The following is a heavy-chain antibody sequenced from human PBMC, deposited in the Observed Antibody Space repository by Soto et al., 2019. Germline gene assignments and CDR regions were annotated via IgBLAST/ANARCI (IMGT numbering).Heavy chain of an antibody. Sequence: QVQLVQSGAEVKKPGSSVKVSCKASGGTFSSYTISWVRQAPGQGLEWMGRIIPILGIANYAQKFQGRVTITADKSTSTAYMELSSLRSEDTAVYYCARHSSGAYYYGMDVWGQGTTVTVSS. CDR3: ARHSSGAYYYGMDV. D-gene: IGHD6-19*01. CDR2: IIPILGIA. J-gene: IGHJ6*02. CDR1: GGTFSSYT. V-gene: IGHV1-69*02.